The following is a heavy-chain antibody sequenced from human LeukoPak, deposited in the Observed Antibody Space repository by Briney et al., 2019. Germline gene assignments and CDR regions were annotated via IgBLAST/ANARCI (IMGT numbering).Heavy chain of an antibody. CDR3: ARTHNWGPYYFDC. Sequence: PGESLKISCRGSGYSFTNYWIGWVRQMPGKGLEWMGIIYPSDSDPRYSPSFQGQVTISADKSISTAYLQWSSLKASDTAIYYCARTHNWGPYYFDCWGQGTLITVSS. D-gene: IGHD7-27*01. CDR1: GYSFTNYW. V-gene: IGHV5-51*01. J-gene: IGHJ4*02. CDR2: IYPSDSDP.